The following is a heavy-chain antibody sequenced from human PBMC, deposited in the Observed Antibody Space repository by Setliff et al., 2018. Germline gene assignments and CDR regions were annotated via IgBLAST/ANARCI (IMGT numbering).Heavy chain of an antibody. CDR1: GGSISSGGYY. D-gene: IGHD6-6*01. CDR2: IYTSGSS. J-gene: IGHJ4*02. V-gene: IGHV4-61*08. CDR3: ARGRNVAARLLDS. Sequence: SETLSLTCTVSGGSISSGGYYWSWIRQHPGKGREWIGHIYTSGSSNYNPSLKSRVTISVDTSKNQFSLKLSSVTAADTAVYYCARGRNVAARLLDSWGQGARVTVSS.